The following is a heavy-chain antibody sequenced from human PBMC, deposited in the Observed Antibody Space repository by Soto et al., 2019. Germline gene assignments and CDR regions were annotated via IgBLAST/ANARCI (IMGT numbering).Heavy chain of an antibody. J-gene: IGHJ6*02. CDR1: AGTFRSYA. CDR3: VMVDNYVTPTPQDV. Sequence: ASVKVSCKASAGTFRSYAISWVRQAPGQGLEWMGWISPYTGNTHSATKIQGRLTMTTDTSTSTAYMDLGSLTSDDTAVYYCVMVDNYVTPTPQDVWGQGTTVTVSS. V-gene: IGHV1-18*01. D-gene: IGHD3-16*01. CDR2: ISPYTGNT.